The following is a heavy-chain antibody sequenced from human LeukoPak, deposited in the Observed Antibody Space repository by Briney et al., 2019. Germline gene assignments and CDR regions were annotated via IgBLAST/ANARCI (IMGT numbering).Heavy chain of an antibody. D-gene: IGHD3-22*01. CDR2: ISSSGSTI. Sequence: GGSLRLSCAASRFTFSDYYMSWIRQAPGKGLEWVSYISSSGSTIYYADSVKGRFTISRDNAKNSLYLQMNSLRAEDTAVYYCTTEYNFNYYDSSGYYYWGQGTLVTVSS. V-gene: IGHV3-11*01. CDR1: RFTFSDYY. CDR3: TTEYNFNYYDSSGYYY. J-gene: IGHJ4*02.